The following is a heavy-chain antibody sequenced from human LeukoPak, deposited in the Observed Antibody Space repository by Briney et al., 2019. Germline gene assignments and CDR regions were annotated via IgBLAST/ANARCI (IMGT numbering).Heavy chain of an antibody. J-gene: IGHJ4*02. CDR1: GGTFSSYA. CDR3: ARDSEWPGNY. Sequence: ASVKVSCKASGGTFSSYAISWVRQAPGQGLEWMGRIIPIFGTANYAQKFQGRVTITADKSTSTAYMELSSLRSEDTAVYYCARDSEWPGNYWGQGTLLIVSS. CDR2: IIPIFGTA. D-gene: IGHD3-3*01. V-gene: IGHV1-69*06.